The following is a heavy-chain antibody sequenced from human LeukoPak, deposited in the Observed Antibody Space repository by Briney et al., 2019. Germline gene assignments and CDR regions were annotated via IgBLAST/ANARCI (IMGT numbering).Heavy chain of an antibody. Sequence: GGSLRLSCAASGFTFSSYSMNWVRQAPGKGLEWVSSISSSSSYIYYADSVKGRFTISRDNAKNSLYLQMNSLRAEDTAVDYCARVGAFGVVIPSSFDYWGQGTLVTVSS. CDR3: ARVGAFGVVIPSSFDY. J-gene: IGHJ4*02. CDR1: GFTFSSYS. D-gene: IGHD3-3*01. V-gene: IGHV3-21*01. CDR2: ISSSSSYI.